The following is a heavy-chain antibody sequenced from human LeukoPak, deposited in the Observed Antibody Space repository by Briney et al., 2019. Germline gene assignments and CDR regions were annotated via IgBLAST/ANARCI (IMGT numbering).Heavy chain of an antibody. D-gene: IGHD2-2*01. Sequence: PSETLSLTCAVYGESLSNYYWSWIRQPPGKWLEWIGEINHSGSTNYNPSLKSRVTISVDTSKNQFSLKLSSVTAADTAVYYCARLYCSSTSCYAGVDYWGQGTLVTVSS. CDR3: ARLYCSSTSCYAGVDY. CDR2: INHSGST. CDR1: GESLSNYY. J-gene: IGHJ4*02. V-gene: IGHV4-34*01.